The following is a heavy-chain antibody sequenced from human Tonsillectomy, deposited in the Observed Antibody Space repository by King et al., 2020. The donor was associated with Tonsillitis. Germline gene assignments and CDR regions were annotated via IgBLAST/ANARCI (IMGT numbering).Heavy chain of an antibody. CDR1: GGSISSYY. V-gene: IGHV4-59*01. J-gene: IGHJ2*01. D-gene: IGHD2-2*01. CDR3: ARDWEGYCSSTSCFDRDWYFDL. Sequence: LQLQESGPGLVKPSETLSLTCTVSGGSISSYYWSWIRQPPGKGLEWIGYIYYSGSTNYNPSSKSRVTISVDTSKNQFALRLSSVTAADTAVYFCARDWEGYCSSTSCFDRDWYFDLWGRGTLVTVSS. CDR2: IYYSGST.